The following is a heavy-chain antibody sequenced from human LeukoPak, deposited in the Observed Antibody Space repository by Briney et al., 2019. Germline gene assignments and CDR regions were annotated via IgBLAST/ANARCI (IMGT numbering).Heavy chain of an antibody. Sequence: ASVKVSCKASGYTFTGYYMHWVRQAPGQGLEWMGWINPNSGGTNYAQKFQGRVTMTRDTSTSTVYMELSSLRSEDTAVYYCARLPMIRGVTEYYFDYWGQGSLVTVSS. CDR3: ARLPMIRGVTEYYFDY. CDR2: INPNSGGT. J-gene: IGHJ4*02. CDR1: GYTFTGYY. V-gene: IGHV1-2*02. D-gene: IGHD3-10*01.